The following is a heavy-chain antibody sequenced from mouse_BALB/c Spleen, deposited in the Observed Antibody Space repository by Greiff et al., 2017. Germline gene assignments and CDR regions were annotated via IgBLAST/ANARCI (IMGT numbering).Heavy chain of an antibody. D-gene: IGHD1-1*01. Sequence: VQLQQSGPELVKPGASVRISCKASGYTFTSYYIHWVKQRPGQGLEWIGWIYPGNVNTKYNEKFKGKATLTADKSSSTAYMQLSSLTSEDSAVYFCATPLYGSSFAYWGQGTLVTVSA. CDR2: IYPGNVNT. J-gene: IGHJ3*01. V-gene: IGHV1S56*01. CDR3: ATPLYGSSFAY. CDR1: GYTFTSYY.